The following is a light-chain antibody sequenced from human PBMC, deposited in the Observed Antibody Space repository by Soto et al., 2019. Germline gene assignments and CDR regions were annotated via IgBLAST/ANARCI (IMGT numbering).Light chain of an antibody. J-gene: IGKJ1*01. CDR3: QHYNSYSEA. V-gene: IGKV1-5*03. Sequence: DIQMTQSPSNLSGXXXXXXXXXXXASQTISSWLAWYXXKPGKXXKXXIYKASTLKSGVPSRFSGSGSGTEFTLTISSLQPDDFATYYCQHYNSYSEAFGQGTKVDIK. CDR2: KAS. CDR1: QTISSW.